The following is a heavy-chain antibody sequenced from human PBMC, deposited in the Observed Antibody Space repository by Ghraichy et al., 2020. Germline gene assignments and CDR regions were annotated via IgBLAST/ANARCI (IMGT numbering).Heavy chain of an antibody. D-gene: IGHD3-10*01. CDR1: GYRLNTYV. CDR2: ISGSNGNR. V-gene: IGHV1-18*01. CDR3: VREANYYGTGVPYYFDY. J-gene: IGHJ4*02. Sequence: TCEASGYRLNTYVMTWVRRAPGQGLEWMGGISGSNGNRNYAQKFKDRVTMTTDTSTNTAYMELRNLRSDDTAVYYCVREANYYGTGVPYYFDYWGQGTLVTVSS.